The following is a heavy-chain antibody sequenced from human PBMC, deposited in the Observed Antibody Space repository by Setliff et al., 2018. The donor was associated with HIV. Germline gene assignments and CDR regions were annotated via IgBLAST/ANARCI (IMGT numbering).Heavy chain of an antibody. CDR2: INDSGTT. V-gene: IGHV4-34*01. CDR1: DGSLSSYY. CDR3: ARGPIRYSSGVRWFLGVESWYSGIDY. D-gene: IGHD2-15*01. Sequence: SETLSLTCTVYDGSLSSYYWSWIRQSTGKGLEWIGEINDSGTTNYNPSLESRVTMLIDMSKNQLSLKLSSVTAADTAVYFCARGPIRYSSGVRWFLGVESWYSGIDYWGQGTRVTVSS. J-gene: IGHJ4*02.